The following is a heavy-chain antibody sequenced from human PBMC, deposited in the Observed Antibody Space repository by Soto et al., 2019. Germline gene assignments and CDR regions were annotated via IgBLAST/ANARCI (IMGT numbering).Heavy chain of an antibody. Sequence: EVQLLESGGGLVQPGGSLRLSCAASGFPFSSRAMSWVRQAPGRGLEWVSAISGSVTITYYADSVKGRFTIYRETSKNTPYLQMNSLRADNTAVYYCAEWAIYCSGADCRAWGQGTLVTVSS. CDR1: GFPFSSRA. J-gene: IGHJ5*02. V-gene: IGHV3-23*01. CDR2: ISGSVTIT. D-gene: IGHD2-15*01. CDR3: AEWAIYCSGADCRA.